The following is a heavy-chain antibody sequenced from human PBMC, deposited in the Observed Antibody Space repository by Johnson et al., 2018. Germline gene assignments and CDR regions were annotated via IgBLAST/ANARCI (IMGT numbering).Heavy chain of an antibody. D-gene: IGHD4-17*01. CDR2: IYSGGST. CDR3: ARSLNGDLTLVEAFDM. Sequence: VQLVESGGGLIQPGGSLRLSCAASGFTVSSNYMSWVRQAPGKGLEWVSVIYSGGSTYYADSVKGRFTISRDNSKNTLYLQMNSLRAEDTAVYYCARSLNGDLTLVEAFDMWGQGTMVTVSS. CDR1: GFTVSSNY. V-gene: IGHV3-53*01. J-gene: IGHJ3*02.